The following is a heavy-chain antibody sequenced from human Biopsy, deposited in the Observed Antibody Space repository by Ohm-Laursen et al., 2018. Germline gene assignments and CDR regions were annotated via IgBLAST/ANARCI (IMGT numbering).Heavy chain of an antibody. CDR1: SYTFTDYN. CDR2: INCKTDAT. Sequence: ASVRVSCKASSYTFTDYNIHWMRQAPGQGLEWLGYINCKTDATNYAQKFQCTVTMTRDTSISTAYLALGSLRSADTAIYYCARDPLNGHKHFDYWGQGSLVTVSS. J-gene: IGHJ4*02. V-gene: IGHV1-2*02. D-gene: IGHD2-8*01. CDR3: ARDPLNGHKHFDY.